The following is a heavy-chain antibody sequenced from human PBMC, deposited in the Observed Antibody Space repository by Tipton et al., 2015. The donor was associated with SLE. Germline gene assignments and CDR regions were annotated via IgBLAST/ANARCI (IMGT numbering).Heavy chain of an antibody. V-gene: IGHV4-38-2*01. CDR1: GYSISSGYY. Sequence: TLSLTCAVSGYSISSGYYWGWIRQPPGKGLEWIGSIYHSGSTYYNPSLKSRVTISVDTSKNQFSLKLSSVTAAATAVYYCASAVVVNNDWYFDLWGRGTLVTVSS. J-gene: IGHJ2*01. D-gene: IGHD3-22*01. CDR2: IYHSGST. CDR3: ASAVVVNNDWYFDL.